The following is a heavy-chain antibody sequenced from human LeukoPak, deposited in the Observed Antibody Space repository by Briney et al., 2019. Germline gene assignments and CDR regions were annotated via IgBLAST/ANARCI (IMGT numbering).Heavy chain of an antibody. CDR1: GYTFTGYY. V-gene: IGHV1-2*04. D-gene: IGHD2-2*01. J-gene: IGHJ4*02. CDR3: ARGYCSSTSCYGGGFDY. Sequence: GASVKVSCKASGYTFTGYYMHWVRQAPGQGLEWMGWINPNSGGTNYAQKFRGWVTMTRDTSISTAYMELSRLRSDDTAVYYCARGYCSSTSCYGGGFDYWGQGTLVTVSS. CDR2: INPNSGGT.